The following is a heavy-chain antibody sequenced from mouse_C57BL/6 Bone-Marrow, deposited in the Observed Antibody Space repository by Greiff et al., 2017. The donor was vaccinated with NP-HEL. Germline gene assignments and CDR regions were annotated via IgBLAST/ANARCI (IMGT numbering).Heavy chain of an antibody. V-gene: IGHV14-4*01. CDR1: GFNIKDDY. CDR2: IDPENGDT. Sequence: VQLQQSGAELVRPGASVKLSCTASGFNIKDDYMHWVKQRPEQGLEWIGWIDPENGDTEYASKFQGKATITADTSSNTAYLQLSSLTSEDTAVYYCTNEYDGFAYWGQGTLVTVSA. J-gene: IGHJ3*01. D-gene: IGHD2-4*01. CDR3: TNEYDGFAY.